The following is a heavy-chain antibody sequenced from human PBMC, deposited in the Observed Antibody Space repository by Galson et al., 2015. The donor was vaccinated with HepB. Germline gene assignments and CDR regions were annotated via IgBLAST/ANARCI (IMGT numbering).Heavy chain of an antibody. V-gene: IGHV3-21*03. CDR2: ISGSGSYI. Sequence: SLRLSCVASGFNFSLYSMNWVRQAPGKGLEWVSSISGSGSYIYYGDSVKGRCTVSRDSAKTSVYLQMNSLRGDDTAVYYCARALPSGIRGGRVFDHWGQGTLVTVSS. J-gene: IGHJ4*02. CDR1: GFNFSLYS. CDR3: ARALPSGIRGGRVFDH. D-gene: IGHD3-10*01.